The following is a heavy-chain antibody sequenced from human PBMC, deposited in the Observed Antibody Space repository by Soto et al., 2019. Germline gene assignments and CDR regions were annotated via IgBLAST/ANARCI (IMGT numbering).Heavy chain of an antibody. Sequence: ASVKVSCKASGGTFSSYAMNWVRQAPGQGLEWMGGIIPMFGTADYAQKFQGRVTITADESTSTAYMELSSLRSEDTAVYYCARPVLMGTGMRYYYGMDVWGQGTTVTVSS. CDR2: IIPMFGTA. J-gene: IGHJ6*02. D-gene: IGHD5-18*01. CDR3: ARPVLMGTGMRYYYGMDV. V-gene: IGHV1-69*13. CDR1: GGTFSSYA.